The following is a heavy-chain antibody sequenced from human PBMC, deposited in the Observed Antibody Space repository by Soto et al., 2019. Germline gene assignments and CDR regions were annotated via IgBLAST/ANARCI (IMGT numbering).Heavy chain of an antibody. D-gene: IGHD2-8*01. CDR2: ISSRSTSS. CDR1: GFTFSDSY. CDR3: ATDNGGSFDY. V-gene: IGHV3-11*05. Sequence: QVLLVESGGGLVKPGGSLRLSCAASGFTFSDSYMSWIRQAPGKGLEWVSYISSRSTSSNYGDSVKGRFTISRDNAKNSLYLQMNSLSVEDTAVYYCATDNGGSFDYWGQGTLVTVSS. J-gene: IGHJ4*02.